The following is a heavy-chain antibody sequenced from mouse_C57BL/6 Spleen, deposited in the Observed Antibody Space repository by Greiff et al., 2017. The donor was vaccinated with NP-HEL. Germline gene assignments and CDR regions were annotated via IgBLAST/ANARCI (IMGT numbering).Heavy chain of an antibody. Sequence: QVQLKESGAELVRPGASVKLSCKASGYTFTDYYINWVKQRPGQGLEWIARIYPGSGNTYYNEKFKGKATLTAEKSSSTAYMQLSSLTSEDSAVYFCARFRGGAMDYWGQGTSVTVSS. CDR2: IYPGSGNT. J-gene: IGHJ4*01. CDR3: ARFRGGAMDY. V-gene: IGHV1-76*01. CDR1: GYTFTDYY.